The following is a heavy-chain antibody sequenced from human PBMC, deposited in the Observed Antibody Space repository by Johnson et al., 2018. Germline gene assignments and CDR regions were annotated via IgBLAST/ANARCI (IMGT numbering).Heavy chain of an antibody. J-gene: IGHJ4*02. V-gene: IGHV3-7*04. D-gene: IGHD1-14*01. Sequence: AASGFTFSSYWXSWVRQAPGKGLEWVANIKQDGSEKYYVDSVKGRFTISRDKAKNSLYLQMNRLRAEDTAVYYCARGRAALGIYWGQGTLVTVSS. CDR2: IKQDGSEK. CDR1: GFTFSSYW. CDR3: ARGRAALGIY.